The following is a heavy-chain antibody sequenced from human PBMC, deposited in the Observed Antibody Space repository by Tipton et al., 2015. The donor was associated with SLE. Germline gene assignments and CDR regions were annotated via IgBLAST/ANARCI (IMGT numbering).Heavy chain of an antibody. J-gene: IGHJ4*02. CDR3: ASDTYLPGDPGVDY. CDR2: ISAYNGNT. D-gene: IGHD7-27*01. Sequence: QLVQSGPEVKKPGASVKVSCKASGYTFTSYGISWVRQAPGQGLEWMGWISAYNGNTNYAQKLQGRVTMTTDTSTSTAYMELRSLRSVDTAVYYCASDTYLPGDPGVDYWGQGTLVTVSS. V-gene: IGHV1-18*01. CDR1: GYTFTSYG.